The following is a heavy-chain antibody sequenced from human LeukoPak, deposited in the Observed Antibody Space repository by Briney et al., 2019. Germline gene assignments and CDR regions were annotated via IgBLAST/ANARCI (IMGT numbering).Heavy chain of an antibody. V-gene: IGHV3-30*07. Sequence: GGSLRLSCAASGFTFSSYAMHWVRQAPGKGLEWVAVISYDGSNKYYADSVKGRFTISRDNAKNSLYLQMNSLRAEDTAVYYCARVHSYYDSSGYSYDHDAFDIWGQGTMVTVSS. CDR3: ARVHSYYDSSGYSYDHDAFDI. CDR2: ISYDGSNK. CDR1: GFTFSSYA. J-gene: IGHJ3*02. D-gene: IGHD3-22*01.